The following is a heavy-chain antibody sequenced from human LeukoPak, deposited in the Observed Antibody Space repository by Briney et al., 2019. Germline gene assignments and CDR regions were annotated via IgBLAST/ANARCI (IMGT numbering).Heavy chain of an antibody. CDR1: GGSISGSSYY. V-gene: IGHV4-39*01. D-gene: IGHD4-11*01. J-gene: IGHJ4*02. Sequence: NPSETLSLTCTVSGGSISGSSYYWGWIRQPPGKGLEWIGSIYYSGSTYYKPSLKSRVTMSVDTSKNQFSLKLSSVTAADTAVYYCARPQRYSNYALDYWGQGTLVTVSS. CDR2: IYYSGST. CDR3: ARPQRYSNYALDY.